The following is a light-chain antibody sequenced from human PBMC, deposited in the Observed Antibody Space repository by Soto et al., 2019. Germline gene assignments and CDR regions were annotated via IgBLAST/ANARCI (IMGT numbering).Light chain of an antibody. V-gene: IGKV4-1*01. Sequence: DIVMTQSPDSLAVSLGERATINCKSSQNVLSSSNNKNYLAWYQQKLGQPPRLLIYWASTRESGVPDRFSGSGSGKDFTLTISNLQAEDVAVYYCQQYYSTPSWAFGQGTKVEIK. CDR3: QQYYSTPSWA. CDR1: QNVLSSSNNKNY. J-gene: IGKJ1*01. CDR2: WAS.